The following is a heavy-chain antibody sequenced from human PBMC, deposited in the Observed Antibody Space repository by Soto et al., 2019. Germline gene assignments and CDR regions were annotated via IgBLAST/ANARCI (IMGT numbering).Heavy chain of an antibody. V-gene: IGHV1-69*13. CDR1: GGTFSSYA. CDR2: IIPIFGTA. D-gene: IGHD3-22*01. J-gene: IGHJ2*01. Sequence: SVKVSCKASGGTFSSYAISWVRQAPGQGLEWMGGIIPIFGTANYAQKFQGRVTITADETTSTAYLELSSLRSEDTAVYYCARDAYYYDSSGYLEICWYFELWGRGTLVTVAS. CDR3: ARDAYYYDSSGYLEICWYFEL.